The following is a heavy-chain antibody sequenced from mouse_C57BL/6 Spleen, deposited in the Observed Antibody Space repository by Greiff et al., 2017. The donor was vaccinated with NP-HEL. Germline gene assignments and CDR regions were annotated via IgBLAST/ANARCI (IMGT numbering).Heavy chain of an antibody. CDR3: ARGNYYGSSFYAMDY. Sequence: QVQLQQSGAELVKPGASVKLSCKVSGYTFTSYWMHWVKQRPGRGLEWIGRIDPNSGGTKYNEKFKSKATLPVDKPSSTAYMQLSSLTSEDSAVEYCARGNYYGSSFYAMDYWGQGTSVTVSS. CDR2: IDPNSGGT. D-gene: IGHD1-1*01. CDR1: GYTFTSYW. J-gene: IGHJ4*01. V-gene: IGHV1-72*01.